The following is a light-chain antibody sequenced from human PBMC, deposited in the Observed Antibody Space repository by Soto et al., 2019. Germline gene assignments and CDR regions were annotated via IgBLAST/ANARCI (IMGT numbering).Light chain of an antibody. Sequence: QSVRGQPRAVSGSPGQSFTISCTGTSSDVGGYNYVSWYQQHPGKAPKLMIYDVSKRPSGVPDRFSGSKSGNTASLTISGLQAEDEADYYCCSYAGSYTYVFGTGTKVT. CDR2: DVS. V-gene: IGLV2-11*01. CDR3: CSYAGSYTYV. J-gene: IGLJ1*01. CDR1: SSDVGGYNY.